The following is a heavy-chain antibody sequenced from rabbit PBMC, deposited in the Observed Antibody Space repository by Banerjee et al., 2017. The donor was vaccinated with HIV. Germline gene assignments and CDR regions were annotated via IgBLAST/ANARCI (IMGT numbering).Heavy chain of an antibody. CDR2: VYTGLGST. D-gene: IGHD4-2*01. CDR3: ARGVYAGYAGDGPFYFNL. J-gene: IGHJ4*01. CDR1: GFDLSDYYY. Sequence: QEQLEESGGGLVKPGASLTLTCTGSGFDLSDYYYLCWVRQAPGKGLEWIACVYTGLGSTWYASWAKGRFTINSDTNQNTVTLQMTPLTGADTATYFCARGVYAGYAGDGPFYFNLWGQGTPSPS. V-gene: IGHV1S43*01.